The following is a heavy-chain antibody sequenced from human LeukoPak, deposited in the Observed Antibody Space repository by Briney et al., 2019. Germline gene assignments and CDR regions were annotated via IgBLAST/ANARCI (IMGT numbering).Heavy chain of an antibody. Sequence: GGSLRLSCAASGFTFSSYAMMWVRQAPGKGLEWVSTVSGSAGGTYYAGSVKGRFTISRDNSKNTLYLLMNSPRAEDTAVYYCAKGAAAGLVDWFDPWGQGTLVAVSS. CDR3: AKGAAAGLVDWFDP. CDR2: VSGSAGGT. J-gene: IGHJ5*02. CDR1: GFTFSSYA. V-gene: IGHV3-23*01. D-gene: IGHD6-13*01.